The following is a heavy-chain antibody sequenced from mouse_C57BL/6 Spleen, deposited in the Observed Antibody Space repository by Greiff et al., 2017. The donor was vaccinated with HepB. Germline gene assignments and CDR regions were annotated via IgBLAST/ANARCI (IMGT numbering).Heavy chain of an antibody. D-gene: IGHD6-1*01. J-gene: IGHJ2*01. CDR3: ARRGNVK. V-gene: IGHV1-55*01. CDR1: GYTFTSYW. Sequence: VQLQQPGAELVKPGASVKMSCKASGYTFTSYWITWVKQRPGQGLEWIGDIYPGSGSTNYNEKFKSKATLTVDTSSSTADMQLSRLTSEDAAVYYCARRGNVKWGQGTTLTVSS. CDR2: IYPGSGST.